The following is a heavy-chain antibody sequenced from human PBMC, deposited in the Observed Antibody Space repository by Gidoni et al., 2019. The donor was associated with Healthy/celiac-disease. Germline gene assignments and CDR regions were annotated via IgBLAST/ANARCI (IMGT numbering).Heavy chain of an antibody. Sequence: QVQLVQSGAEVTKPGSSVKVSCKASRRTFSSYAISWVRQATGQGLEWLGGIIPIYGKENDAQKFQGRVTSTADESTSTAYMEMSSLRSEDTAVYYCASSLDYGDPRFDYWGQGTLVTVSS. CDR1: RRTFSSYA. D-gene: IGHD4-17*01. V-gene: IGHV1-69*01. J-gene: IGHJ4*02. CDR3: ASSLDYGDPRFDY. CDR2: IIPIYGKE.